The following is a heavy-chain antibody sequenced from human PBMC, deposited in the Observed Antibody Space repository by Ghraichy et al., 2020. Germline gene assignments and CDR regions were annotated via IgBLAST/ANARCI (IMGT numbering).Heavy chain of an antibody. J-gene: IGHJ6*02. D-gene: IGHD2/OR15-2a*01. Sequence: GSLRLSCTDSRFTFSSYWMSWVSQAPGKGLEWVANIKQDGSEKYYVDSVKGRFTISRDNAKNSLYLQMNSLRAEDTAVYYCARVKSAWYGMDVWGRGTTVTVSS. CDR2: IKQDGSEK. V-gene: IGHV3-7*03. CDR3: ARVKSAWYGMDV. CDR1: RFTFSSYW.